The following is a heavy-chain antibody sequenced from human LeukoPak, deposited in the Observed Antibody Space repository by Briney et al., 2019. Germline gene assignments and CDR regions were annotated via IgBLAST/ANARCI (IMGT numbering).Heavy chain of an antibody. V-gene: IGHV3-66*01. Sequence: GGSLRLSCAASGFTVSSNYMSCVRQAPGKGLEWASVIYSGGSTYYADSVKGRFTISRDNSKNTLYLQMNSLRAEDTAVYYCARAVVVAATLDYWGQGTLVTVSS. CDR3: ARAVVVAATLDY. CDR2: IYSGGST. CDR1: GFTVSSNY. D-gene: IGHD2-15*01. J-gene: IGHJ4*02.